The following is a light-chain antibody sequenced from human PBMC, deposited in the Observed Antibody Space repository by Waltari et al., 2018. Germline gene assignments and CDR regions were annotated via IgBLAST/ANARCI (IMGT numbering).Light chain of an antibody. V-gene: IGKV1-5*03. CDR2: KAS. CDR3: QQYNTYSS. J-gene: IGKJ2*01. CDR1: QSISNW. Sequence: DIQMTQSPSSLSASVGDRVTITCRASQSISNWLAWYQQKPGKAPILLIYKASILKSGVSSRFSRSGCGTQFTHTNSSLQPCDFETYYCQQYNTYSSFGQGTKLEIK.